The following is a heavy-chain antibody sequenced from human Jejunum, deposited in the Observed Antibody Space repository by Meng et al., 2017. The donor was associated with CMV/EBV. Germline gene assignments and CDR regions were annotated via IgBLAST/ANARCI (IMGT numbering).Heavy chain of an antibody. CDR3: AKDSVPTYYDSMRLQYYFDY. CDR2: ISGSGGTT. V-gene: IGHV3-23*01. CDR1: SYA. Sequence: SYAMTWVRQAPGKGLEWVSAISGSGGTTYYADSVKGRFTISRDNSKNTLYLQMNSLRAEDTAVYYCAKDSVPTYYDSMRLQYYFDYWGQGTLVTVSS. J-gene: IGHJ4*02. D-gene: IGHD3-22*01.